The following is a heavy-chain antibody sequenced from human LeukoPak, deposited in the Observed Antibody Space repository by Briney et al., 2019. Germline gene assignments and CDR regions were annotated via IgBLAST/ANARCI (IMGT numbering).Heavy chain of an antibody. CDR1: GYTFTSYG. CDR2: ISAYNGNT. Sequence: ASVKVSCKASGYTFTSYGISWVRQAPGQGLEWMGWISAYNGNTNYAQKFQGRVTITADKSTSTAYMELSSLRSEDTAVYYCASMITFGGVIVTPEYYFDYWGQGTLVTVSS. J-gene: IGHJ4*02. D-gene: IGHD3-16*02. V-gene: IGHV1-18*01. CDR3: ASMITFGGVIVTPEYYFDY.